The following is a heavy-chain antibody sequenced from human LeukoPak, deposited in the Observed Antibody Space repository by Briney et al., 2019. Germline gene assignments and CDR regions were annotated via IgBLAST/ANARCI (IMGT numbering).Heavy chain of an antibody. D-gene: IGHD3-22*01. CDR2: VSAYSGNT. J-gene: IGHJ4*02. CDR3: ARDDDIRLFGY. Sequence: ASVKVSCKASGYTFTSYGISWVRQAPGQGLEWMGWVSAYSGNTNYAQKLQGRVTMTTDTSTSTAYMELRSLRSDDTAVYYCARDDDIRLFGYWGQGTLVTVSS. CDR1: GYTFTSYG. V-gene: IGHV1-18*01.